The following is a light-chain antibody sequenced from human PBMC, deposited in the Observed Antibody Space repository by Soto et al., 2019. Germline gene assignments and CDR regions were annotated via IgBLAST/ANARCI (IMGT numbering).Light chain of an antibody. J-gene: IGKJ2*01. V-gene: IGKV3-15*01. CDR3: QQYNNWPPMYT. CDR2: DAS. Sequence: EIVMTQSPATLSVSPGERATLSCRASQIVSSNVAWYQQKAGQAPRLLINDASTRATGIPARFSGSGSVTEFTLTISSLQSEDFAVYYCQQYNNWPPMYTFGQGTKLEIK. CDR1: QIVSSN.